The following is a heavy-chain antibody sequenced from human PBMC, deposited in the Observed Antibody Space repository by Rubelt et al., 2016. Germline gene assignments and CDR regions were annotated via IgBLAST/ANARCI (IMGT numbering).Heavy chain of an antibody. CDR2: IYSGGST. D-gene: IGHD6-19*01. CDR1: GFTVSSNY. V-gene: IGHV3-66*01. Sequence: EVQLVESGGGLVQPGGSLRLSCAASGFTVSSNYMSWVRQAPGKGLEWVSVIYSGGSTYYADSVKGRFTISRDNSKNTLYLQMNSLRAEDTAVYYCARGPYSSGRYEIDYWGQGTLVTVSS. CDR3: ARGPYSSGRYEIDY. J-gene: IGHJ4*02.